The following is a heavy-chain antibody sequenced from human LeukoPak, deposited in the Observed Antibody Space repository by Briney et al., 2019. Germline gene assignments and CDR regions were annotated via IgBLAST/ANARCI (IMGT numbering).Heavy chain of an antibody. Sequence: GGSLRLSFVVSGFTLSSRGMMWVGKAPGGGLEWMLNINRDGSEKNYVDSVKGRFTITRDNAENSLYLQMNSLKVEDSAIYYCATYDSWSGYNIAYWGQGTLVTVSS. D-gene: IGHD3-3*01. J-gene: IGHJ4*02. CDR2: INRDGSEK. V-gene: IGHV3-7*03. CDR3: ATYDSWSGYNIAY. CDR1: GFTLSSRG.